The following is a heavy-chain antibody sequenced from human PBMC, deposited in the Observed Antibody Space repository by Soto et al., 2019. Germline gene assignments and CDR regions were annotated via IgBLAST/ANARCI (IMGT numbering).Heavy chain of an antibody. Sequence: QVQLVQSGAEVKKPGASVKVSCKASGYTFTSYGISWVRQAPGQGLEWMGWISAYNGNTNYAQKLQGRVTMTTDTSTSTAYVELRSLRSDDTAGYYCARCLRVSPRYCSADYWGQGTLVTVSS. D-gene: IGHD2-15*01. V-gene: IGHV1-18*01. J-gene: IGHJ4*02. CDR1: GYTFTSYG. CDR3: ARCLRVSPRYCSADY. CDR2: ISAYNGNT.